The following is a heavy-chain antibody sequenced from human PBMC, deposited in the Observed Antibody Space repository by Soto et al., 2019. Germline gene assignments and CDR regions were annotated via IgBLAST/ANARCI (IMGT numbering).Heavy chain of an antibody. CDR2: IDPTDSYT. CDR3: ARDYXYGSGSYLTYYSYGMDV. J-gene: IGHJ6*02. D-gene: IGHD3-10*01. CDR1: GYSFTSYW. V-gene: IGHV5-10-1*01. Sequence: PGESLKISCKGSGYSFTSYWISWVRQMPGKGLEWMGRIDPTDSYTNYSPSFQGHVTISADKSISTAYLQWSSLKASDTAMYYCARDYXYGSGSYLTYYSYGMDVWGQGTTVTVSS.